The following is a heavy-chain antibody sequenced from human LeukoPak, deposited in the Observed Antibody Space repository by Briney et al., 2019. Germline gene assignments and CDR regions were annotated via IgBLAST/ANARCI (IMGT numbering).Heavy chain of an antibody. V-gene: IGHV5-51*01. CDR1: GYTFLNYW. Sequence: GESLKISCKASGYTFLNYWIGWVRQMPGKGLDWMGIIYPSDSDTKYSPSFQGQVTISADKSINTAYLQWTSLKASDTAMYYCAKLRWPEGDRSSFDFWGQGTLVTVSS. CDR2: IYPSDSDT. CDR3: AKLRWPEGDRSSFDF. J-gene: IGHJ4*02. D-gene: IGHD4-23*01.